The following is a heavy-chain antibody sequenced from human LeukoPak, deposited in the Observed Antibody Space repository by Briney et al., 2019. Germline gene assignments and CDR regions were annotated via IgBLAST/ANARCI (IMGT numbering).Heavy chain of an antibody. CDR2: IYYSGST. Sequence: MPSETLSLTCTVSGGSISSSSYYWGWIRQPPGKGLEWIGSIYYSGSTYYNPSLKSRVTISVDTSKNQFSLKLSSVTAADTAVYYCARGPMITFGGVIPYDYWGQGTLVTVSS. CDR3: ARGPMITFGGVIPYDY. D-gene: IGHD3-16*02. CDR1: GGSISSSSYY. V-gene: IGHV4-39*01. J-gene: IGHJ4*02.